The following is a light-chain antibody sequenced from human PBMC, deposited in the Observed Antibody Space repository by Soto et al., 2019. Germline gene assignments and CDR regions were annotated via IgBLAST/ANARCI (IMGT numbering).Light chain of an antibody. Sequence: IVLTQSPDTLSLSPGERATLSCRASQSVSIKLAWYQQKPGQAPRLLIYDTSTRATGIPARFSGSGSGTEFTLTISSLQSEDFAVYYCQQYNNWPPITFGRGTRLEIK. J-gene: IGKJ5*01. V-gene: IGKV3-15*01. CDR1: QSVSIK. CDR3: QQYNNWPPIT. CDR2: DTS.